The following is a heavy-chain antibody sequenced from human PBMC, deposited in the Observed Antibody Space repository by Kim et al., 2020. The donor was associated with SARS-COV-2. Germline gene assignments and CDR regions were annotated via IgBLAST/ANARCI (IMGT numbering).Heavy chain of an antibody. CDR2: IRNKANSYAT. CDR1: GFTFSGSG. CDR3: IRTAGGVVPNY. D-gene: IGHD2-2*01. Sequence: GGSLRLSCAASGFTFSGSGMHWVRQASGKGLEWVGRIRNKANSYATAYAASVTGRFTISRDDSKNTAYLQMNTLTTEDTAVYYCIRTAGGVVPNYWGQGTLVTVSS. V-gene: IGHV3-73*01. J-gene: IGHJ4*02.